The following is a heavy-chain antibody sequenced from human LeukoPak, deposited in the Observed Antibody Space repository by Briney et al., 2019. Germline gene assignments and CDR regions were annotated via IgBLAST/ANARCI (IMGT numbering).Heavy chain of an antibody. D-gene: IGHD1-7*01. Sequence: ASVKVSCKASGYTFTSYGISWVRQAPGQGLEWMGWISAYNGNTNYAQKLQGRVTMTTGTSTSTAYMELRSLRSDDTAVYYCAREGDNWNYASGLYDYWGQGTLVTVSS. J-gene: IGHJ4*02. CDR1: GYTFTSYG. CDR2: ISAYNGNT. V-gene: IGHV1-18*01. CDR3: AREGDNWNYASGLYDY.